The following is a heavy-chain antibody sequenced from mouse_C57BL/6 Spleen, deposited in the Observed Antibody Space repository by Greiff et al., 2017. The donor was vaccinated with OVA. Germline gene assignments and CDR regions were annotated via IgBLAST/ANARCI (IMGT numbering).Heavy chain of an antibody. D-gene: IGHD2-1*01. CDR1: GFTFSSYG. J-gene: IGHJ2*01. Sequence: VQLKESGGDLVKPGGSLKLSCAASGFTFSSYGMSWVRQTPDKRLEWVATISSGGSYTYYPASVKGRFPLSRDNAKKTLYLQRSSLKSEDTAKNYCAKHEDYGNYEGDWGTGTTLTVSS. CDR2: ISSGGSYT. CDR3: AKHEDYGNYEGD. V-gene: IGHV5-6*01.